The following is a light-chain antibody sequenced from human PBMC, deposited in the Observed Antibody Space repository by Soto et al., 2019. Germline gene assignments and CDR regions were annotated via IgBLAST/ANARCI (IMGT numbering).Light chain of an antibody. CDR2: DVS. CDR3: QQRSTRPPWT. CDR1: QSVSTY. J-gene: IGKJ1*01. V-gene: IGKV3-11*01. Sequence: EIVLTQSPATLSLSPGERATLSCRASQSVSTYLAWYQQKAGQAPRLLIYDVSNRATGIPARFSGSGSETDFTLTISSLEPEDFAVYYCQQRSTRPPWTFGQGTKVEIK.